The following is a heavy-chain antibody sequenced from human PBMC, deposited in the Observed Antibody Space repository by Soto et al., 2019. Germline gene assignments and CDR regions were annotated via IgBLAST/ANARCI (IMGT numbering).Heavy chain of an antibody. J-gene: IGHJ4*02. D-gene: IGHD3-10*01. Sequence: ASGKVSCKASGYTFTSYAMQWVRQAPGQRLEWMGWINAGNGNTKYSQKFQGRVTITRDTSASTAYMEVSSLTSEDTAVYYCARDLAFGLSDYWGQGTLVTVSS. V-gene: IGHV1-3*01. CDR2: INAGNGNT. CDR3: ARDLAFGLSDY. CDR1: GYTFTSYA.